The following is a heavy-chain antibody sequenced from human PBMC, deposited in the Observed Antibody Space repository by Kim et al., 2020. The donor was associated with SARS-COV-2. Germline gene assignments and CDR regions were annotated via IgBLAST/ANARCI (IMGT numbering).Heavy chain of an antibody. J-gene: IGHJ4*02. Sequence: ASVKVSCKASGYTFTSYGISWVRQAPGQGLEWMGWISAYNGNTNYAQKLQGRVTMTTDTSTSTAYMELRSLRSDDTAVYYCAREGRVYYDSSGYSSFFDYWGQGTLVTVSS. CDR3: AREGRVYYDSSGYSSFFDY. V-gene: IGHV1-18*01. CDR2: ISAYNGNT. D-gene: IGHD3-22*01. CDR1: GYTFTSYG.